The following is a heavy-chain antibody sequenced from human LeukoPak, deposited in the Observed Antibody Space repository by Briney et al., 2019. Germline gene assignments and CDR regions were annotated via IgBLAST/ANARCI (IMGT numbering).Heavy chain of an antibody. D-gene: IGHD4-17*01. Sequence: GGSLRLSCAASGFTFSSYEMNWVRQAPGKGLEWVSYISSSGSTIYYADSVKGRSTISRDNAKNSLYLQMNSLRAEDTAVYYCARDPPTVTTQPPDYWGQGTLVTVSS. J-gene: IGHJ4*02. CDR3: ARDPPTVTTQPPDY. V-gene: IGHV3-48*03. CDR2: ISSSGSTI. CDR1: GFTFSSYE.